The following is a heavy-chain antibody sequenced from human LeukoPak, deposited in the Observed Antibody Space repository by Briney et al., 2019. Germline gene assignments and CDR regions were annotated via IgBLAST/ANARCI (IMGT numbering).Heavy chain of an antibody. CDR1: GGSISSYY. V-gene: IGHV4-4*07. Sequence: SETLSLTCTVSGGSISSYYWSWIRQPAGKGLEWIGRIFTSGSTNYNPSLKSRVTMSVDTSKNQFSLKLSSLTAADTAVYYCARDLYCSSTSCYRFDPWGQGTLVTVSS. CDR3: ARDLYCSSTSCYRFDP. CDR2: IFTSGST. J-gene: IGHJ5*02. D-gene: IGHD2-2*01.